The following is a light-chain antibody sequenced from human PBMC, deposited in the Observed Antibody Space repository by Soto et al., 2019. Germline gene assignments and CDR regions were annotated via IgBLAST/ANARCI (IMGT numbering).Light chain of an antibody. V-gene: IGKV3-15*01. CDR1: QSISSN. J-gene: IGKJ1*01. CDR3: QLYDIGPPWT. Sequence: SPTKLSESPGERATLSCRASQSISSNLAWYQQKPGQAPSLLIYGASTRATGIPARFSGSGPGTEFTLTVTSRLPADVAVNYCQLYDIGPPWTFGQGTKVDIK. CDR2: GAS.